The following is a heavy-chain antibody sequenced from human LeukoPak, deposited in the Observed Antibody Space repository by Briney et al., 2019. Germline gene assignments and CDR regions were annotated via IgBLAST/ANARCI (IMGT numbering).Heavy chain of an antibody. Sequence: PSETLSLTCTVSGGSIRTHYWGWIRQPPGKGLEWIAYIYQSGNTNYNPSLKSRVTMSVDTSKNQFSLKLSSVTAVDTAVYYCARDADGYLDYWGQGTLVTVSS. CDR3: ARDADGYLDY. V-gene: IGHV4-59*11. D-gene: IGHD3-22*01. CDR1: GGSIRTHY. J-gene: IGHJ4*02. CDR2: IYQSGNT.